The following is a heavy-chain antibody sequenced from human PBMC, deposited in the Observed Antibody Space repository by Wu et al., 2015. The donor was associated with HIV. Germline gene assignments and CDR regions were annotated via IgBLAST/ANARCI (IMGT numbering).Heavy chain of an antibody. D-gene: IGHD4-11*01. J-gene: IGHJ4*02. CDR2: INPNSGGT. CDR3: ARDATPITTEFDY. CDR1: GYTFTAYY. Sequence: QVQLVQSGAEVKKPGASVEVSCKASGYTFTAYYIHWVRQAPGQGLEWMGWINPNSGGTKYAQKFRGRVTMTGDTSSNTAYMEVSRLTSDDTAVYYCARDATPITTEFDYWGQGTLITVSS. V-gene: IGHV1-2*02.